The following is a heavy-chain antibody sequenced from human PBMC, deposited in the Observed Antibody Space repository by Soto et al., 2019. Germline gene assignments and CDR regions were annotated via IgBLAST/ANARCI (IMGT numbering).Heavy chain of an antibody. Sequence: QLQLQESGPGLVKPSETLSLTCTVSGGSISSSSYYWGWIRQPPGKGLEWIGSIYYSGSTYYNPSPKIRVTISVDTSKNQFSLKLSSVTAADTAVYYCANQGSIAARWFDPWGQGTLVTVSS. CDR2: IYYSGST. V-gene: IGHV4-39*01. CDR3: ANQGSIAARWFDP. D-gene: IGHD6-6*01. J-gene: IGHJ5*02. CDR1: GGSISSSSYY.